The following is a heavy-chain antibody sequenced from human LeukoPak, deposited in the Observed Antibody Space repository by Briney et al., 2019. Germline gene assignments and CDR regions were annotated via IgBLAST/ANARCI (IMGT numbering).Heavy chain of an antibody. CDR3: ARGGCSSTTCYLANP. J-gene: IGHJ5*02. D-gene: IGHD2-2*01. Sequence: ASVKVSCKASGYTFTSYYMHWVRQAPGQGLEWIGIINPSAGSTSYAQKFQGRVTMTRDTSTSTVYMELSSLRSEDTAVYYCARGGCSSTTCYLANPWGQGTLVTVSS. CDR2: INPSAGST. V-gene: IGHV1-46*01. CDR1: GYTFTSYY.